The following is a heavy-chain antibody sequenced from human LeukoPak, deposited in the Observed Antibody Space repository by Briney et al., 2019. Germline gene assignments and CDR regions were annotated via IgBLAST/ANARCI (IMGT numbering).Heavy chain of an antibody. Sequence: GGSLRLSCAASGFTFSSYAMSWVRQAPGKGLEWVSAISGSGGSTYYADSVKGRFTISRDNSKNTLYLQMNSLRAEDTAVYYCATDRGDYYYGMDVWGQGTTVTVPS. CDR3: ATDRGDYYYGMDV. J-gene: IGHJ6*02. CDR2: ISGSGGST. V-gene: IGHV3-23*01. D-gene: IGHD3-10*01. CDR1: GFTFSSYA.